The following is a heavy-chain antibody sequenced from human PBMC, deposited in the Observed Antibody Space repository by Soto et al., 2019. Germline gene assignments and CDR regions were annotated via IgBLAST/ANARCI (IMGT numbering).Heavy chain of an antibody. D-gene: IGHD6-19*01. CDR2: IIPIFGTA. CDR3: ARDLQCGSGLFDP. J-gene: IGHJ5*02. Sequence: GASVKVSCKASGGTFSSYAISWVRQAPGQGLEWMGGIIPIFGTANYAQKFQGRVTITADESTSTAYMELSSLRSEDTAVYYCARDLQCGSGLFDPWGQGTLVTVSS. V-gene: IGHV1-69*13. CDR1: GGTFSSYA.